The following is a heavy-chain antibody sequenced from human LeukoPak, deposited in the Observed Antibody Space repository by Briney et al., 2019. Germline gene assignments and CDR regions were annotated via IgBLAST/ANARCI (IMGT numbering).Heavy chain of an antibody. Sequence: GGSLRLSCAASGFTFSSYAMSWVRQAPGKGLEWVSAISGSGGGTYYADSVKGRFTISRDNSKNTLYLQMNSLRAEDTAVYYCAKWGSGYYFIGDYFDYWGQGTLVTVSS. CDR1: GFTFSSYA. CDR3: AKWGSGYYFIGDYFDY. CDR2: ISGSGGGT. J-gene: IGHJ4*02. D-gene: IGHD3-22*01. V-gene: IGHV3-23*01.